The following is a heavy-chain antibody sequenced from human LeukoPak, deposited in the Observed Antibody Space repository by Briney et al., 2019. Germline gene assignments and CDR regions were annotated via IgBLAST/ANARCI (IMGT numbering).Heavy chain of an antibody. CDR2: ISYDGSNK. Sequence: GGSLRLSCAASGFTFSSYAMHWVRQAPGEGLEWVAVISYDGSNKYYADSVKGRFTISRDNSKNTLYLQMNSLRAEDTAVYYCARDPSYGYSYGYNYWGQGTLVTVSS. CDR1: GFTFSSYA. CDR3: ARDPSYGYSYGYNY. J-gene: IGHJ4*02. V-gene: IGHV3-30-3*01. D-gene: IGHD5-18*01.